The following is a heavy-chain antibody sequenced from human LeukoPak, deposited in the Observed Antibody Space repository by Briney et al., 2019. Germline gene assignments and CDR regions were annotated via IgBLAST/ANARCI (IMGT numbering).Heavy chain of an antibody. CDR3: STITVFRRLII. V-gene: IGHV3-15*07. CDR2: MKRRIDGETT. Sequence: GGSLRLSCVASGFSFGDAWMNWVSQAPGKGLEWVGRMKRRIDGETTDFAAPVKGRFSILREDSKTTVYLHLNSLTAEDTAVYYCSTITVFRRLIIGGQGTGVTVSS. D-gene: IGHD3-10*01. CDR1: GFSFGDAW. J-gene: IGHJ4*02.